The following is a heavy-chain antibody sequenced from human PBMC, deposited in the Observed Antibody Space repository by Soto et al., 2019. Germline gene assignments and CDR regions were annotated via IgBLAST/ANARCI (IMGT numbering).Heavy chain of an antibody. CDR2: INAYNGNT. J-gene: IGHJ6*02. D-gene: IGHD3-16*01. Sequence: ASVKVSCKASGYSFSFYGIGWARQAPGQGLEWMGWINAYNGNTNYAQNLQGRLTLTTDTSTTTAYMELRSLRSNDTAIYYCAMVDVYVTPSPQDVWGQGTTVTVSS. CDR1: GYSFSFYG. CDR3: AMVDVYVTPSPQDV. V-gene: IGHV1-18*01.